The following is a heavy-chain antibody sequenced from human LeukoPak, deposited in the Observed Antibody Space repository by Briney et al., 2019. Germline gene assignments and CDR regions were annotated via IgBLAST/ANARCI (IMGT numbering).Heavy chain of an antibody. CDR3: ARVAGYSSGWYVGAFDI. CDR2: IKEDGSEI. J-gene: IGHJ3*02. Sequence: GGSLRLSCAASGFTFSSHWMSWVRQAPGKGLEWVVNIKEDGSEIYYVDSVKGRFTISRDNAKNSLYLQMNSLRAGDTAVYYCARVAGYSSGWYVGAFDIWGQGTMVTVSS. V-gene: IGHV3-7*01. D-gene: IGHD6-19*01. CDR1: GFTFSSHW.